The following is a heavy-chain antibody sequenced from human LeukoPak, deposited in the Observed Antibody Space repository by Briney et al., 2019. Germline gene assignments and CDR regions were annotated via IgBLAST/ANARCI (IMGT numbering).Heavy chain of an antibody. CDR3: ARRTRDCGSISCYHDY. D-gene: IGHD2-2*01. CDR1: GYSISSGYY. V-gene: IGHV4-38-2*02. CDR2: IYHTGST. J-gene: IGHJ4*02. Sequence: SETLSLTCTVSGYSISSGYYWGWIRQPPGKGLDWIGSIYHTGSTYYIPSLKSRVTISVDTSKNQFSLKLNSVTAADTAVCYCARRTRDCGSISCYHDYWGQGTLVAVSS.